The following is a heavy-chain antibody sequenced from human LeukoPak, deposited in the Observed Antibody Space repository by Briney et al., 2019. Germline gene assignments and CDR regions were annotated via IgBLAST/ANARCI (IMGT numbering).Heavy chain of an antibody. Sequence: SETLSLTCGVSGDSIISGNWWSWVRQPPGKGLEWIGEIYYSGSIKYNPSLESRVTISVDKSKNQFSLKLSSVTAADTAVYYCARLLDYVEAFDIWGQGTMVTVSS. CDR3: ARLLDYVEAFDI. CDR2: IYYSGSI. J-gene: IGHJ3*02. D-gene: IGHD4-17*01. CDR1: GDSIISGNW. V-gene: IGHV4-4*02.